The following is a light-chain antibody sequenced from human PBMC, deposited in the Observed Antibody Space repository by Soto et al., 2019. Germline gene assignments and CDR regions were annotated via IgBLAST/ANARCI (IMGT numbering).Light chain of an antibody. CDR3: QQAKSLAIT. V-gene: IGKV1D-12*01. CDR2: AAS. CDR1: QGISIW. J-gene: IGKJ5*01. Sequence: DIPMTQVPTSVSASVGDRVTITCRASQGISIWLAWYQQKPGKAPKLMIYAASSLHSGVPSRFSGSGTGTDLTLTVSSLESGHFATYYCQQAKSLAITFRQGTRREI.